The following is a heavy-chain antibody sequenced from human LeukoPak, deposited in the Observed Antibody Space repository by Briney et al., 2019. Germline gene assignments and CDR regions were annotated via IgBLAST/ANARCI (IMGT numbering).Heavy chain of an antibody. Sequence: SETLSLTCTVSGGSISSYYLSWIRQPPGKGLEWIGYISYSGSTNFNPSLKSRVTISVDTSKNQFSLKLSSVTAADTAVYYCAREGTGGTNLNWFAPWGQGTLVTVSS. CDR2: ISYSGST. J-gene: IGHJ5*02. CDR3: AREGTGGTNLNWFAP. V-gene: IGHV4-59*01. CDR1: GGSISSYY. D-gene: IGHD1-1*01.